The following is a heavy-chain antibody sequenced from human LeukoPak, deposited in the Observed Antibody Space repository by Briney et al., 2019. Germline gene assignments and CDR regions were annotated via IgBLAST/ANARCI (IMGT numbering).Heavy chain of an antibody. Sequence: PSETLSLTCTVPGGSVSSGSYYWSWIRQPPGKGLEWIGYIYYSGSTNYNPSLKSRVTISVDTSKNQFSLKLSSVTAADTAVYYCARYPGGSSWYVGLFDYWGQGTLVTVSS. CDR2: IYYSGST. CDR3: ARYPGGSSWYVGLFDY. V-gene: IGHV4-61*01. D-gene: IGHD6-13*01. J-gene: IGHJ4*02. CDR1: GGSVSSGSYY.